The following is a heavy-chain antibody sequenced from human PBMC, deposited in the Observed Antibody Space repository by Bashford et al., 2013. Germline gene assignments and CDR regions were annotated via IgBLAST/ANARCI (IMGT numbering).Heavy chain of an antibody. CDR2: IIANTEGGTT. D-gene: IGHD3-16*01. CDR3: TTQGGPTWPCY. V-gene: IGHV3-15*01. Sequence: VRQAPGKGLEWVGRIIANTEGGTTDYTAPLEGRFTISRDDSKNTVYLQMDSLKLEDTAVYYCTTQGGPTWPCYWGQGTLVTVSS. J-gene: IGHJ4*02.